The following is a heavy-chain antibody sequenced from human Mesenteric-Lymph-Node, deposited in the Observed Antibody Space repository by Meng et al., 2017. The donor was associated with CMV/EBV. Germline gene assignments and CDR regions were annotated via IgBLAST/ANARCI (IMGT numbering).Heavy chain of an antibody. CDR3: AREPHFYSSSWYPPSFDY. CDR2: ISSSGSTI. V-gene: IGHV3-11*04. J-gene: IGHJ4*02. D-gene: IGHD6-13*01. CDR1: GFTFSDYY. Sequence: GESLKISCAASGFTFSDYYMSWIRQAPGKGLEWVSYISSSGSTIYYADSVKGRFIISRDNSKNSLYLQMNSLRAEDTAVYYCAREPHFYSSSWYPPSFDYWGQGTLVTVSS.